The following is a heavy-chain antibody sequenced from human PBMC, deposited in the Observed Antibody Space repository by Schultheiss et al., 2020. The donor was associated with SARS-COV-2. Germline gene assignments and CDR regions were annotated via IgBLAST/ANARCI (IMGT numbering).Heavy chain of an antibody. CDR3: ARDPSIAVAGLVDY. V-gene: IGHV1-69*13. CDR1: GGTFSSYA. CDR2: ISAYNGNT. J-gene: IGHJ4*02. D-gene: IGHD6-19*01. Sequence: SVKVSCKASGGTFSSYAISWVRQAPGQGLEWMGWISAYNGNTNYAQKFQGRVTITADESTSTAYMELRSLRSDDTAVYYCARDPSIAVAGLVDYWGQGTLVTVSS.